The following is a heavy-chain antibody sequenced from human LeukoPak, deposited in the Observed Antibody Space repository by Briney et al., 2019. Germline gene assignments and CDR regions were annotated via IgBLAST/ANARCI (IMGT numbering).Heavy chain of an antibody. CDR1: GGSISSHS. V-gene: IGHV4-4*07. D-gene: IGHD2-2*01. CDR2: IFTSGST. CDR3: ARTTEDCSSTSCYQYWFDP. Sequence: SETLSLTCTVSGGSISSHSWSWIRQPAGKGLEWIGRIFTSGSTYYNPSLKSRVIMSVDTSKNQFSLKLSSVTAADTAVYYCARTTEDCSSTSCYQYWFDPWGQGTLVTVSS. J-gene: IGHJ5*02.